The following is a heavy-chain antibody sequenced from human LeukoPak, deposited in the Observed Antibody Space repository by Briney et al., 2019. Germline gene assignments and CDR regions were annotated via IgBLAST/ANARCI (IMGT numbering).Heavy chain of an antibody. V-gene: IGHV4-39*07. CDR3: AREGDHYYGSQCFDY. Sequence: PSETLSLTCTVSGGSISSSSYYWGWIRQPPGKGLEWIGSIYYSGSTYYNPSLKSRVTISVDTSKNQFSLKLSSVTAADTAVYYCAREGDHYYGSQCFDYWGQGTLVTVSS. D-gene: IGHD3-22*01. J-gene: IGHJ4*02. CDR2: IYYSGST. CDR1: GGSISSSSYY.